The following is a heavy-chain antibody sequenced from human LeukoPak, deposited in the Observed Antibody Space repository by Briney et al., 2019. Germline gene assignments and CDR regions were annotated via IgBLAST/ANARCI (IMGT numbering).Heavy chain of an antibody. Sequence: GGSLRLSCAASGFTFSSYEMNWVRQAPGKGLEWVSYISGSGSIIWYADSVKGRFTISRDNAKNSLYLQMNSLKTEDTAVYYCTRDQTPYYWGQGTLVTVSS. CDR1: GFTFSSYE. J-gene: IGHJ4*02. CDR2: ISGSGSII. CDR3: TRDQTPYY. V-gene: IGHV3-48*03.